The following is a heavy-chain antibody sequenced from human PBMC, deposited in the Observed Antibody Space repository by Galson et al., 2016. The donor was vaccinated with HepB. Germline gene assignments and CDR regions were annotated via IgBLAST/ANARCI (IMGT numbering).Heavy chain of an antibody. CDR2: TCYRSSWDN. J-gene: IGHJ4*02. CDR3: ASSRDSSGWFLFDF. Sequence: CAISGDSVSXNAAAWSXIRXSPSRXLEWLGRTCYRSSWDNEYAVSVKGRISIDADTSKNQFSLQLNSVTPEDTAVYYCASSRDSSGWFLFDFWGQGTLVTVSS. V-gene: IGHV6-1*01. CDR1: GDSVSXNAAA. D-gene: IGHD6-19*01.